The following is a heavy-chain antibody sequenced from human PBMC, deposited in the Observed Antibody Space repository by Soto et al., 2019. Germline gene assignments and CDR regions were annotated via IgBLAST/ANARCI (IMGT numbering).Heavy chain of an antibody. D-gene: IGHD4-17*01. CDR2: IRSKANSYAT. J-gene: IGHJ5*02. Sequence: GGSLRLSCAAFWVTFSASAMHWVSEASGKGLGWVGRIRSKANSYATAYAASVKGRFTISRDDSKNTAYLQMNSLKTEDTAVYYCSGPHLYGDYDVSWFDPWGEGT. CDR3: SGPHLYGDYDVSWFDP. CDR1: WVTFSASA. V-gene: IGHV3-73*01.